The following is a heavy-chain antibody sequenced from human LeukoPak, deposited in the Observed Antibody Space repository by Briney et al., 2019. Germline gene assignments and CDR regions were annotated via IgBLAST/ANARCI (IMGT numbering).Heavy chain of an antibody. V-gene: IGHV3-48*03. CDR3: AKDTTTVGNWFDP. CDR2: INRGGGTA. CDR1: GFIFSNYE. Sequence: PGGSLRLSCAASGFIFSNYEMNWVRQAPGKGLEWVSYINRGGGTAYYVDSVRGRFTISRDNTKNALYLQMNSLRAEDTAVYYCAKDTTTVGNWFDPWGQGTLVTVSS. D-gene: IGHD4-23*01. J-gene: IGHJ5*02.